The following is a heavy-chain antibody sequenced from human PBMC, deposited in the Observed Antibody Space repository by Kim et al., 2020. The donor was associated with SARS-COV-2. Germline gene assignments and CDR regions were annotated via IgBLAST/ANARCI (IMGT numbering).Heavy chain of an antibody. J-gene: IGHJ4*02. V-gene: IGHV3-74*01. Sequence: ADSVKGRFTVSRDNAKNTLYLQMNRRRADDTAVYYWTRAKVATNAFDSWGQGILVTVSS. CDR3: TRAKVATNAFDS. D-gene: IGHD1-1*01.